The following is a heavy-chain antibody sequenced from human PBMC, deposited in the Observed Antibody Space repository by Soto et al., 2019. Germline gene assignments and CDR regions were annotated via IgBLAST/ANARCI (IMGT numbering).Heavy chain of an antibody. CDR3: ARGGWYSGI. CDR1: GFPFTTLW. V-gene: IGHV3-7*01. CDR2: IKEDGSEK. Sequence: EGQLVESGGGLVQPGGSLRLSCAASGFPFTTLWMSWVRQSPGKGLERVASIKEDGSEKNYVDSVKGRFTISRDNAKNALFLQMNSLRDEDTAVYYFARGGWYSGIWGRGTLVIVSS. J-gene: IGHJ2*01.